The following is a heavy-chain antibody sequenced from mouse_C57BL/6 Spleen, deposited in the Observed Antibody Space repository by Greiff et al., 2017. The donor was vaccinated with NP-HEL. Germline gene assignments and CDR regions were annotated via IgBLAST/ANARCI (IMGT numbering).Heavy chain of an antibody. Sequence: QVQLQQPGAELVKPGASVKLSCKASGYTFTSYWMHWVKQRPGQGLEWIGMIHPNSGSTNYNEKFKSKATLTVDKSSSTAYMQLSSLTSEDSAVYYCAREDRDRGYFDVWGTGTTVTVSS. V-gene: IGHV1-64*01. D-gene: IGHD3-3*01. CDR3: AREDRDRGYFDV. J-gene: IGHJ1*03. CDR1: GYTFTSYW. CDR2: IHPNSGST.